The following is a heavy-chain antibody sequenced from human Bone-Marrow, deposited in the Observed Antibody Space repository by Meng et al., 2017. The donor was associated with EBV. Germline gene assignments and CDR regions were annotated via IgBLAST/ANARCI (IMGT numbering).Heavy chain of an antibody. CDR2: TYYSGGT. V-gene: IGHV4-61*01. CDR1: GGSVSNANYF. D-gene: IGHD2-2*02. Sequence: QVHLQESGQVLVKPSETLSLACTVSGGSVSNANYFWGWIRQPPGKGLEWIGYTYYSGGTDYNASLKGRVTISVDTSKNQFSLNLRSVTAADTAVYYCARESPVPASIGDFFDYWGQGALVTVSS. CDR3: ARESPVPASIGDFFDY. J-gene: IGHJ4*02.